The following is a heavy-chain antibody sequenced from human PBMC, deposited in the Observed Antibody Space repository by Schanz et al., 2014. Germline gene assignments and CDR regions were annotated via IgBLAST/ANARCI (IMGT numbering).Heavy chain of an antibody. D-gene: IGHD5-12*01. V-gene: IGHV1-69*08. CDR2: IIPVLARA. CDR1: GGTFSSYT. J-gene: IGHJ6*02. Sequence: QVQLVQSGAEVKKPGSSVKVSCTASGGTFSSYTISWIRQAPRQGLEWMGRIIPVLARADYAQKFQGRVTITADKSTSTAYMELSSLRSEDTAVYYCETGPYQGDSDGHNIGACYYGMDVWGQGTTVTVSS. CDR3: ETGPYQGDSDGHNIGACYYGMDV.